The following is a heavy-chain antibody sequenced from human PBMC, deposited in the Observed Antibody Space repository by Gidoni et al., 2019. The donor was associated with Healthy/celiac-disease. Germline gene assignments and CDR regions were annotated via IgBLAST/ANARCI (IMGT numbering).Heavy chain of an antibody. Sequence: QVQLQQWGEGLLKPSETLCLTCAVQGGSFSGYYWSWTRQPPGQGLEWIGEINHSGSTNYNPSLKSRVTISVDPSKNQFSLKLSSVTAADTAVYYCARGRNGNYGSYYYYYMDVWGKGTTVTVSS. CDR3: ARGRNGNYGSYYYYYMDV. J-gene: IGHJ6*03. D-gene: IGHD1-7*01. CDR2: INHSGST. CDR1: GGSFSGYY. V-gene: IGHV4-34*01.